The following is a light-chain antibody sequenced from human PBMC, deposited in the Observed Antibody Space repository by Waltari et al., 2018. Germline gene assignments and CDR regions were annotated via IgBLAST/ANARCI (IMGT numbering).Light chain of an antibody. Sequence: QSALTQPASVSGSPGQSLTIPCTGTSSDDGGYTYVSWYQHPPGKAPTLMIYGVSNRPSGVSVRFAGSKSGNSASLSISGLQADDEADYYCSSYTSIDSLIFGGGTKLSVL. J-gene: IGLJ2*01. CDR1: SSDDGGYTY. CDR3: SSYTSIDSLI. CDR2: GVS. V-gene: IGLV2-14*03.